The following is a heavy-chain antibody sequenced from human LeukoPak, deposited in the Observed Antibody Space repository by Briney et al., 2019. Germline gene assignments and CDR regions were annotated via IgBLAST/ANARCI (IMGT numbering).Heavy chain of an antibody. D-gene: IGHD1-26*01. CDR2: ISYDGSNK. J-gene: IGHJ4*02. CDR1: GFTFSSYG. Sequence: PGGSLRLSCAASGFTFSSYGMHWVRQAPGKGLEWVAVISYDGSNKYYADSVKGRFTISRDNSKNTLYLQMNSLRAEDTAVYYCAKDYVGATSPDYWGQGTPVTVSS. V-gene: IGHV3-30*18. CDR3: AKDYVGATSPDY.